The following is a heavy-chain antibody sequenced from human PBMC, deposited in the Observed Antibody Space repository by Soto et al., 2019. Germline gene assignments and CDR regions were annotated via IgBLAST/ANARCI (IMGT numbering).Heavy chain of an antibody. CDR1: GFTFDDYA. V-gene: IGHV3-9*01. D-gene: IGHD3-16*01. J-gene: IGHJ6*02. CDR2: ISWNSGRI. Sequence: EMQPVESGGGLVQPGMSLRLSCAASGFTFDDYAMYWVRQVPGKGLEWVSGISWNSGRIGYADSVKGRFTISRDNAKNSLYLQMNSLRPEDTALYYCTKARLWGGDGYNSYYYNAMDVWGQGTTVTVSS. CDR3: TKARLWGGDGYNSYYYNAMDV.